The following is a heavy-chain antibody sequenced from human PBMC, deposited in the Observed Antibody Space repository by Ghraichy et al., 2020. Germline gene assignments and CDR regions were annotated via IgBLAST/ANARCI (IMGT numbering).Heavy chain of an antibody. CDR1: GFTFTSSA. V-gene: IGHV1-58*01. D-gene: IGHD1-26*01. J-gene: IGHJ6*02. Sequence: SVKVSCKASGFTFTSSAVQWVRQARGQRLEWIGWIVVGSGNTNYAQKFQERVTITRDMSTSTAYMELSSLRSEDTAVYYCAAAHGGSNSYYYYGMDVWGQGTTVTVSS. CDR3: AAAHGGSNSYYYYGMDV. CDR2: IVVGSGNT.